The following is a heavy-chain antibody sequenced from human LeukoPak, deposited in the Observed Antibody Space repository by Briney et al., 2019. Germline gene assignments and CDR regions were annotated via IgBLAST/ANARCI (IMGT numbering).Heavy chain of an antibody. CDR3: ARHGLGGSGSYSRY. V-gene: IGHV5-51*01. J-gene: IGHJ4*02. CDR1: GYSFTTYW. D-gene: IGHD1-26*01. Sequence: GESLKISCKGSGYSFTTYWIGWVRQMPGKGLELMGIIYPGDSDTTYSPAFQGQVTISVDKSVNTASLQWSSLKPSDTAVYYCARHGLGGSGSYSRYWGQGTLVTVSS. CDR2: IYPGDSDT.